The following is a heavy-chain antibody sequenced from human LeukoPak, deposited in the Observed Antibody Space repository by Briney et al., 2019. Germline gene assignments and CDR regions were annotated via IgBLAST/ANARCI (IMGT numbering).Heavy chain of an antibody. J-gene: IGHJ5*02. CDR3: ARAAPLQSGFIVVVPAATGGWFDP. Sequence: SETLSLTCTVSGGSISSGSYYWSWIRQPPGKGLEWIGYIYHSGSTYYNPSLKSRVTISVDRSKNQFSLKLSSVTAADTAVYYCARAAPLQSGFIVVVPAATGGWFDPWGQGTLVTVSS. V-gene: IGHV4-30-2*01. D-gene: IGHD2-2*01. CDR1: GGSISSGSYY. CDR2: IYHSGST.